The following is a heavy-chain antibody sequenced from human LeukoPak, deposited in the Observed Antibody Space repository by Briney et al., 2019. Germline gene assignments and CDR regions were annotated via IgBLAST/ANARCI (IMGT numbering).Heavy chain of an antibody. V-gene: IGHV4-59*08. D-gene: IGHD1-26*01. Sequence: SETLSLTCTVPGGSISFYWSWFRQSPGKGLEWIGQIYQSGSTDYNPSLRSRVTISRDTSKNQFSLQLTSVTAADTAVYYCARHSDRWRYAMHVWGQGTTVTVSS. CDR2: IYQSGST. J-gene: IGHJ6*02. CDR3: ARHSDRWRYAMHV. CDR1: GGSISFY.